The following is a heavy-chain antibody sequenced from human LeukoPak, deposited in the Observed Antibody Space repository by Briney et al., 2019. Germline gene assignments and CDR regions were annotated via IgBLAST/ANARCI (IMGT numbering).Heavy chain of an antibody. D-gene: IGHD5-12*01. CDR2: IYYSGST. V-gene: IGHV4-59*01. J-gene: IGHJ4*02. Sequence: SETLSLTCTVSGGSISSYYWSWIRQPPGKGLEWIRYIYYSGSTIYNPSLKSRVTISVDTSKNQFSLKLSSVTAADTAMYYCARGYSGYDYFDYWGQGTLVTVSS. CDR1: GGSISSYY. CDR3: ARGYSGYDYFDY.